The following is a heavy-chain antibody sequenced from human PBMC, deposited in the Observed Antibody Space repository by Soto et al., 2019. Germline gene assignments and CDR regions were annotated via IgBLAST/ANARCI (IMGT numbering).Heavy chain of an antibody. Sequence: SETLSLTCAVCGGSFSGYYWSWIRQPPGKGLEWIGEINHSGSTNYNPSLKSRVTISVDTSKNQFSLKLSSVTAADTAVYYCARGSTSYSSSSGSFFDYWGQGTLVTVSS. D-gene: IGHD6-6*01. CDR1: GGSFSGYY. CDR2: INHSGST. CDR3: ARGSTSYSSSSGSFFDY. V-gene: IGHV4-34*01. J-gene: IGHJ4*02.